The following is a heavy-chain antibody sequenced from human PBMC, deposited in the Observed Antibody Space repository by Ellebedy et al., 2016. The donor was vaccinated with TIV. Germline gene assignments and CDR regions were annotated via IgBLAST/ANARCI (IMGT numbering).Heavy chain of an antibody. V-gene: IGHV3-30*04. J-gene: IGHJ3*02. CDR1: GFTFSSYA. Sequence: GGSLRLXXAASGFTFSSYAMSWVRQAPGKGLEWVAVITYDGSNKYYADSVKGRFTISRDNSMNTLYLQMNSLRVEDTAMYYCARENSALDIWGQGTMVTVSS. CDR2: ITYDGSNK. CDR3: ARENSALDI. D-gene: IGHD2/OR15-2a*01.